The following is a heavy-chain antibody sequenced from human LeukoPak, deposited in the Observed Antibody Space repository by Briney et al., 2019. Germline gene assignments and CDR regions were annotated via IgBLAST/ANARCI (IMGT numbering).Heavy chain of an antibody. Sequence: GGSLRLSCAVSGFTFSRYSMNWVSQAPGKGLEWVSYISGSSGTIFYADSVKGRFTISRDNAKNSLFLQMNSLRAEDTAVYYCARRFGAARDDYMDVWGKGTTVTVSS. J-gene: IGHJ6*03. V-gene: IGHV3-48*01. CDR2: ISGSSGTI. CDR3: ARRFGAARDDYMDV. CDR1: GFTFSRYS. D-gene: IGHD3-16*01.